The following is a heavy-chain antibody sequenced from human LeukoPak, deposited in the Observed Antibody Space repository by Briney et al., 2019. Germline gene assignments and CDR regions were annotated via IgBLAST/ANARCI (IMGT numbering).Heavy chain of an antibody. Sequence: RGESLKISCKGSGYKFNAYWIAWVRQMPGKGLEWMGIIYPDDSDTRYSPSFQGQVTISADKSVSIAYLQWSSLKASDTATYYCARPNITSYYDSRGYDAFDVWGQGTMVIVSS. CDR2: IYPDDSDT. D-gene: IGHD3-22*01. V-gene: IGHV5-51*01. J-gene: IGHJ3*01. CDR1: GYKFNAYW. CDR3: ARPNITSYYDSRGYDAFDV.